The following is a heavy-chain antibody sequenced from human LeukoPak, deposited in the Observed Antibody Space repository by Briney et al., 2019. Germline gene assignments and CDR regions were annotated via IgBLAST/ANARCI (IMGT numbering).Heavy chain of an antibody. Sequence: SQTLSLTCTVSGGSISSGGYYWSWIRQHPGKGLEWIGYIYYSGSTYYNPSLKSRVTISVDTSKNQFSLKLSSVTAADTAVYYCARIPYIGWAYYYDSSGYYYFGYWGQGTLVTVSS. CDR3: ARIPYIGWAYYYDSSGYYYFGY. V-gene: IGHV4-31*03. CDR1: GGSISSGGYY. CDR2: IYYSGST. J-gene: IGHJ4*02. D-gene: IGHD3-22*01.